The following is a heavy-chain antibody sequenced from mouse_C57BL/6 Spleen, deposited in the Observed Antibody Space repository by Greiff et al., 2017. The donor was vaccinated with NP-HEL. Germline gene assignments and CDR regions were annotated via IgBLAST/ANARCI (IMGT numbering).Heavy chain of an antibody. CDR3: ARRGGSSYWYFDV. CDR1: GYTFTSYW. J-gene: IGHJ1*03. Sequence: QVQLQQSGAELVKPGASVKLSCKASGYTFTSYWMHWVKQRPGQGLEWIGMIHPNSGSTNYNEKFKSKATLTVDKSSSTAYMQLSSLTSEDSAVYYWARRGGSSYWYFDVWGTGTTVTVSS. V-gene: IGHV1-64*01. CDR2: IHPNSGST. D-gene: IGHD1-1*01.